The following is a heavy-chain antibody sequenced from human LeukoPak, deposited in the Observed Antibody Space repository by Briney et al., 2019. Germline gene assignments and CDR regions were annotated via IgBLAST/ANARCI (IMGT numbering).Heavy chain of an antibody. Sequence: SVKVSCKASGGTFSSYAISWVRHAPGQGLEWMGRIIPIFGIANYAQKFQGRVTITADKSTSTAYMELSSLRSEDTAVYYCARVFTRDSSGYQDNDAFDIWGQGTMVTVSS. V-gene: IGHV1-69*04. CDR1: GGTFSSYA. CDR2: IIPIFGIA. D-gene: IGHD3-22*01. CDR3: ARVFTRDSSGYQDNDAFDI. J-gene: IGHJ3*02.